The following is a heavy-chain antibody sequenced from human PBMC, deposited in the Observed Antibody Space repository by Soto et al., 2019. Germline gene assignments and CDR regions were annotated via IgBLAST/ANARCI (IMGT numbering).Heavy chain of an antibody. D-gene: IGHD4-17*01. CDR3: ARSTGMTTVIRKGYFDY. CDR2: ISYDGSNK. CDR1: GFTFSSYA. V-gene: IGHV3-30-3*01. Sequence: QVQLVESGGGVVQPGRSLRLSCAASGFTFSSYAMHWVRQAPGKGLEWVAVISYDGSNKYYADSVKGRFTISRDNSKNTLYLQMNSLRAEDTAVYYCARSTGMTTVIRKGYFDYWGQGTLVTVSS. J-gene: IGHJ4*02.